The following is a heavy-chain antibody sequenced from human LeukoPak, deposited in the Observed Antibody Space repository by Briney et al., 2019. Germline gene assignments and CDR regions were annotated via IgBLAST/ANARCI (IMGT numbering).Heavy chain of an antibody. CDR3: ASVLAARPNAFDI. CDR1: GYTFTGYY. J-gene: IGHJ3*02. CDR2: INPNSGGT. D-gene: IGHD6-13*01. V-gene: IGHV1-2*02. Sequence: ASVKVSCKASGYTFTGYYMHWVRQAPGQGLEWMGWINPNSGGTNYAQKFQGRVTMTRDTSISTAYMELSRLRSDDTAVYYCASVLAARPNAFDIWGQGTMVTVSS.